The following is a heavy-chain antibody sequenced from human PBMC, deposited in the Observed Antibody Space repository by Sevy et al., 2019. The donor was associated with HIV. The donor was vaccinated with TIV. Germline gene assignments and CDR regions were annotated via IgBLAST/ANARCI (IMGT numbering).Heavy chain of an antibody. CDR2: ISAYNGNT. Sequence: ASVKVSCKASGYTFTSYGISWVRQAPRQGLEWMGWISAYNGNTNYAQKLQGRVTMTTDTSTSTAYMELRSLRSDDTAVYYCARDISITMVQGVIITDAFDIWGQGTMVTVSS. D-gene: IGHD3-10*01. CDR1: GYTFTSYG. J-gene: IGHJ3*02. CDR3: ARDISITMVQGVIITDAFDI. V-gene: IGHV1-18*01.